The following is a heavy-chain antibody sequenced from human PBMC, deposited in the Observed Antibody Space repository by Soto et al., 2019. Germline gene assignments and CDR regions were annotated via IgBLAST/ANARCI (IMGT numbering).Heavy chain of an antibody. J-gene: IGHJ4*02. CDR3: AHLQLIPFLSDY. CDR2: IYWDNAK. D-gene: IGHD6-13*01. V-gene: IGHV2-5*02. CDR1: GFSLSTSGVG. Sequence: QITLKESGPTLVKPTQTLTLTCTFSGFSLSTSGVGVAWIRQPPGKALEWLALIYWDNAKHYSPSLKSRLTVTKDTSRNQVVLTMTNMDPVDTATYHCAHLQLIPFLSDYWGQGTLVTVSS.